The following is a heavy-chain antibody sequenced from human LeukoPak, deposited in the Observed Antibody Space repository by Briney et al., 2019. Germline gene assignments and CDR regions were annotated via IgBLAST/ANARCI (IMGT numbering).Heavy chain of an antibody. CDR3: ARVSPAGGWDAFDI. CDR1: GFTFSSYS. Sequence: KSGGSLRLSCAASGFTFSSYSMNWVRQAPGKGLEWVSSISSSSSYIYYADSVKGRFTISRDNAKNSLYLQMNSLRAEDTAVYYCARVSPAGGWDAFDIWGQGTMVTVSS. V-gene: IGHV3-21*01. D-gene: IGHD6-19*01. J-gene: IGHJ3*02. CDR2: ISSSSSYI.